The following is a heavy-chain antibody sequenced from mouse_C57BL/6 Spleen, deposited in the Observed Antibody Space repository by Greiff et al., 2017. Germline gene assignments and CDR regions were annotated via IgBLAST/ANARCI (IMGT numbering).Heavy chain of an antibody. D-gene: IGHD3-3*01. V-gene: IGHV1-69*01. CDR3: ARWRGRGWYFDV. CDR2: IDPSDSYT. CDR1: GYTFTSYW. J-gene: IGHJ1*03. Sequence: QVQLQQPGAELVMPGASVKLSCKASGYTFTSYWMHWVKQRPGQGLEWIGEIDPSDSYTNYNQKFNGKSTLTVDKSSSTAYMQLSSLTSEDSAVYYCARWRGRGWYFDVWGTGTTVTVSS.